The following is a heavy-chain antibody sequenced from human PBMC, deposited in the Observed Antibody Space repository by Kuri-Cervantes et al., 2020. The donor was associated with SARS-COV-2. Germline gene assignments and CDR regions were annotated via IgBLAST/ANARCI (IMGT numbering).Heavy chain of an antibody. CDR3: VKETASTRYYDS. Sequence: GESLKISCEASGFTFSHFGMHWVRQAPGKGLEWVAVISYDGGNIFYADSVKGRFTISRDNSKNTVYLQMDSLRAEDTAVFFCVKETASTRYYDSWGQGTRVTVSS. V-gene: IGHV3-30*18. J-gene: IGHJ4*02. CDR2: ISYDGGNI. D-gene: IGHD3-16*01. CDR1: GFTFSHFG.